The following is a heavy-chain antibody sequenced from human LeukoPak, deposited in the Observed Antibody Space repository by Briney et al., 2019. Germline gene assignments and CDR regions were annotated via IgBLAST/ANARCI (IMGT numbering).Heavy chain of an antibody. CDR3: ARASYPWGKVAGTRVWAFDI. CDR2: IKQDGSEK. D-gene: IGHD6-19*01. CDR1: GFTFLSYW. J-gene: IGHJ3*02. Sequence: AGSLTQTCAVSGFTFLSYWLSWVRQAPGKGLEWVANIKQDGSEKYYVDSVKGRFTISRDNAKNSLYLQMNSLRAEDTAVYYCARASYPWGKVAGTRVWAFDIWGQGTMVTVSS. V-gene: IGHV3-7*04.